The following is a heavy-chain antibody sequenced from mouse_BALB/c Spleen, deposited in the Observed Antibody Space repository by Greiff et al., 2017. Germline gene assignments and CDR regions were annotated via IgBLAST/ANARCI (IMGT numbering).Heavy chain of an antibody. CDR1: GFTFSSYG. Sequence: EVNVVESGGGLVQPGGSLKLSCAASGFTFSSYGMSWVRQTPDKRLELVATINSNGGSTYYPDSVKGRFTISRDNAKNTLYLQMSSLKSEDTAMYYCARDLEITAYWGQGTLVTVSA. CDR3: ARDLEITAY. J-gene: IGHJ3*01. CDR2: INSNGGST. D-gene: IGHD2-4*01. V-gene: IGHV5-6-3*01.